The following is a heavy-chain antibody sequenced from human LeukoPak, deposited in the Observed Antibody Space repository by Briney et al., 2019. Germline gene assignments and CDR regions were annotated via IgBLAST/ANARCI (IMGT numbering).Heavy chain of an antibody. V-gene: IGHV3-30*02. CDR1: GFTFSSYG. CDR2: IRYDGSNK. CDR3: AKDQNRYYDFWSGYRKDT. Sequence: GGSLRLSCAASGFTFSSYGMHWVRRAPGKGLEWVAFIRYDGSNKYYADSVKGRFTISRDNSKNTLYLQMNSLRAEDTAVYYCAKDQNRYYDFWSGYRKDTWGQGTLVTVSP. D-gene: IGHD3-3*01. J-gene: IGHJ5*02.